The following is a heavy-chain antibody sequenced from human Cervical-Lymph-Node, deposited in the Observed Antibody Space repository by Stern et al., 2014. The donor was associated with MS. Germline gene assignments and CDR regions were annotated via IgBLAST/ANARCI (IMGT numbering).Heavy chain of an antibody. V-gene: IGHV4-61*02. D-gene: IGHD2-15*01. J-gene: IGHJ5*02. CDR1: GGSISSGKYY. CDR2: VYTGGST. Sequence: QVQLQESGPGLVRPSQTLSLTCTVSGGSISSGKYYWTWIRPPAGKELEWIGRVYTGGSTADSSSLKVIVNISLDTSNNEVSLQLTSGTAADTAIYYCAREEAYCSGGSCYSWFDPWGQGTQVAVSS. CDR3: AREEAYCSGGSCYSWFDP.